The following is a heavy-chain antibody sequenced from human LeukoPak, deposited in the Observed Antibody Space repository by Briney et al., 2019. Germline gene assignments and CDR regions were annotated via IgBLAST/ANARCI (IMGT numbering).Heavy chain of an antibody. CDR2: IYYSGST. CDR3: ARGYSSSWPLDY. Sequence: SQTLSLTCTVSGGSISSGGYYWSWIRQHPGKGLEWIGYIYYSGSTYYNPSLKSRVTISVDTSKNQFSLKLSSVTAADTAVYYCARGYSSSWPLDYWGQGTLVTVSS. CDR1: GGSISSGGYY. J-gene: IGHJ4*02. V-gene: IGHV4-31*03. D-gene: IGHD6-13*01.